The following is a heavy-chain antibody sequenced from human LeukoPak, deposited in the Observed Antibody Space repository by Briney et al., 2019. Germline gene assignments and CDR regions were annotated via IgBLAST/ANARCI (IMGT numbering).Heavy chain of an antibody. D-gene: IGHD3-10*01. CDR3: TRTGGAGGSGSYQNAFDI. V-gene: IGHV3-73*01. J-gene: IGHJ3*02. CDR2: IRSKANSYAT. Sequence: RPGGSLTLSCAASGFTFSGSAMHWVRQASGKGLEWVGRIRSKANSYATAYAASVKGRFTISRDDSKNTAYLQMNSLKTEDTAVYYCTRTGGAGGSGSYQNAFDIWGQGTMVTVSS. CDR1: GFTFSGSA.